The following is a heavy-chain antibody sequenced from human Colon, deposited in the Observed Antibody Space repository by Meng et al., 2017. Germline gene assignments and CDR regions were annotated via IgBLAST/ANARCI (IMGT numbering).Heavy chain of an antibody. V-gene: IGHV3-23*04. D-gene: IGHD5-18*01. Sequence: EGQLVESGGGSVQPGGSLRLACEASGFAFTSYPMTWVRQTPGQGLDWVSGISSSGDRTYYADSVKGRFTISRDNSKNTLYLQLNSLRAEDTAIYYCAKPWMQLWLPDRWGQGTLVTVSS. J-gene: IGHJ5*02. CDR3: AKPWMQLWLPDR. CDR1: GFAFTSYP. CDR2: ISSSGDRT.